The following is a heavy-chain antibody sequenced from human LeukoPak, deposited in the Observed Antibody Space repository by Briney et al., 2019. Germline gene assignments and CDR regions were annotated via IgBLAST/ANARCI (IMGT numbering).Heavy chain of an antibody. CDR1: GYIFNSYW. J-gene: IGHJ4*02. CDR3: ARPRDGYNNYFDY. CDR2: IYPGDSDT. V-gene: IGHV5-51*01. Sequence: GESLKISCKGSGYIFNSYWIAWVRQMPARGLEWIGVIYPGDSDTRYSPSFQGQVSISADKSISTAYLQWSSLKASDTAIYYCARPRDGYNNYFDYWGQGTLVTVSS. D-gene: IGHD5-24*01.